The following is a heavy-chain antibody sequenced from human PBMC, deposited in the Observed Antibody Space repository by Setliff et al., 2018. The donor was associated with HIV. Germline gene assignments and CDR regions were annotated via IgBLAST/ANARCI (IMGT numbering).Heavy chain of an antibody. CDR3: AKDTLAARGTLWHYYYMDV. CDR2: IKEDGSEK. D-gene: IGHD6-13*01. J-gene: IGHJ6*02. V-gene: IGHV3-7*01. CDR1: GFLFHTYW. Sequence: PGGSLRLSCAASGFLFHTYWMSWVRQAPGKGLEWVANIKEDGSEKYYVDSVKGRFTISRDNAENSLYLQMNSLRAEETAVYYCAKDTLAARGTLWHYYYMDVWGQGTTVTVSS.